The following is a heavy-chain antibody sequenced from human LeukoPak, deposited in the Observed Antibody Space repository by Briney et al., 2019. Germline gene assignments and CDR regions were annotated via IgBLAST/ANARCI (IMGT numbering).Heavy chain of an antibody. Sequence: SETLSLTCTVSGGSISSSSYYWGWIRQPPGKGLEWIGSIYYSGSTYYNPSLKSRVTISVDTSKNQFSLKLSSVTAADTAVYYCAREGIVVVPAAKGYYYYMDVWGKGTTVTISS. D-gene: IGHD2-2*01. J-gene: IGHJ6*03. V-gene: IGHV4-39*07. CDR1: GGSISSSSYY. CDR2: IYYSGST. CDR3: AREGIVVVPAAKGYYYYMDV.